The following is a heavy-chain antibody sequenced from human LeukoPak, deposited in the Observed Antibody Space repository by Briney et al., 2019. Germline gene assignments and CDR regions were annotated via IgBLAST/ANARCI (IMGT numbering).Heavy chain of an antibody. Sequence: GGSLRLSCAASGFTFSSYAMSWARQAPGKGLEWVSGISGNGGGTYYADSVKGRFTISRDNSKNALYLQMNSLRAEDTAVYYCAKSFGYSRSWFDYWGQGTPVTVSS. D-gene: IGHD6-13*01. V-gene: IGHV3-23*01. CDR2: ISGNGGGT. J-gene: IGHJ4*02. CDR3: AKSFGYSRSWFDY. CDR1: GFTFSSYA.